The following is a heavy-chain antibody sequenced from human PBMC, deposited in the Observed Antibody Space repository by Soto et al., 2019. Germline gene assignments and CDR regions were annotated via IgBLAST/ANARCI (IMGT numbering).Heavy chain of an antibody. D-gene: IGHD1-26*01. CDR1: GASVSSETHF. J-gene: IGHJ4*02. CDR2: VYHSGIT. V-gene: IGHV4-61*01. CDR3: VREDMSGTYYFDY. Sequence: LTFGVSGASVSSETHFWTWIRQPPGKGLEWIGYVYHSGITNSNPALTSRVTVSADKSRNQFSLTLDSVTPADTAVYYCVREDMSGTYYFDYWGPGTLVTVS.